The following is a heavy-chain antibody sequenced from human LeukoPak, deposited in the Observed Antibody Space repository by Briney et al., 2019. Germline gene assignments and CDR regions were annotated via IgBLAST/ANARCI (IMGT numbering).Heavy chain of an antibody. Sequence: GGSLRLSCAASGFAFSSYEMNWVRQAPGKGLEWVSYISSSGSTIDYADSVKGRFTISRDNAKNSLYLQMNGLRAEDTAVYYCARGKSGSSGWYRGGYNWFDPWGQGTLVTVSS. D-gene: IGHD6-19*01. CDR2: ISSSGSTI. J-gene: IGHJ5*02. CDR3: ARGKSGSSGWYRGGYNWFDP. V-gene: IGHV3-48*03. CDR1: GFAFSSYE.